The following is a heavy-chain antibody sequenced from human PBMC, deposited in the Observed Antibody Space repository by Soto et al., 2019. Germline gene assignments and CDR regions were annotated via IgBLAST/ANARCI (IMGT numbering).Heavy chain of an antibody. Sequence: PSATLSLTCTVSGGSVSSGTYYWSWIRQPPGRGLEWIGYIHYSGSTTYNPSLKSRVTISVDTSKNQFSLKLSSVTAADTAVYYCERDSLRSGSINWFDPWGQGTLVTVSS. D-gene: IGHD3-10*01. CDR2: IHYSGST. J-gene: IGHJ5*02. CDR1: GGSVSSGTYY. CDR3: ERDSLRSGSINWFDP. V-gene: IGHV4-61*01.